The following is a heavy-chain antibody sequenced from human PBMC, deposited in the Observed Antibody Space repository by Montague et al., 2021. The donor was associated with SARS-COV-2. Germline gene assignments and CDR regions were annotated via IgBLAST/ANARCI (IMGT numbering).Heavy chain of an antibody. CDR2: ISDSGST. Sequence: SETLSLTCTVSGGSISSFYWSWFRQPPGKGLEWIGYISDSGSTNYNPSPTSRVTMSVDTSKNQFSLKMNSVTAADTAVYYCARHYSATLPAVYWGQGTLVTVSS. CDR1: GGSISSFY. CDR3: ARHYSATLPAVY. D-gene: IGHD2-15*01. J-gene: IGHJ4*02. V-gene: IGHV4-59*08.